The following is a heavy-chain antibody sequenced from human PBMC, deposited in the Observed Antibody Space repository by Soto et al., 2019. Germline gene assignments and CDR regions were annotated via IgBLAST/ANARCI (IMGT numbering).Heavy chain of an antibody. D-gene: IGHD3-16*01. CDR2: ISYNGRNK. Sequence: GGSLRPPGAESGCAFSVYASNRVHKAQGKGLEWVAVISYNGRNKHYVGSVKGRFTISRDNSQDTLYQQMDSLRPDDTAVYYCARQAKIGDRSQFYLDSWGQGTLVTVSA. J-gene: IGHJ4*02. CDR1: GCAFSVYA. V-gene: IGHV3-30*04. CDR3: ARQAKIGDRSQFYLDS.